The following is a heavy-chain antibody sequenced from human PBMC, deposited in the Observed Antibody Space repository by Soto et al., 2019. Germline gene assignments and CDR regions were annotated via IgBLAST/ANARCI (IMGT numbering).Heavy chain of an antibody. D-gene: IGHD2-2*01. Sequence: PGGSLRLSCAASGFTFSSYSMNWVRQAPGKGLEWVSYISSSSSTIYYADSVKGRFTISRDNDKNSLYLQMNSLRAEDTAVYYCAREGYCSSTSCYVAPHYYYYYMDVWGKGSRVTV. J-gene: IGHJ6*03. CDR2: ISSSSSTI. V-gene: IGHV3-48*01. CDR1: GFTFSSYS. CDR3: AREGYCSSTSCYVAPHYYYYYMDV.